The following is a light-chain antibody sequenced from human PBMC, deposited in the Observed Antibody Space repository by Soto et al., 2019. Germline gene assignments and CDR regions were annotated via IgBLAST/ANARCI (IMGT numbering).Light chain of an antibody. CDR3: QQYNTDSRT. Sequence: DIKMTQSPSILSASVGDRVTITCRASQSITTWLAWYQQKPGKAPRLLIYKASTLESGVPSRFSGSGSGTEFTLTITSLQPDDLATYYCQQYNTDSRTLGQGSKV. V-gene: IGKV1-5*03. CDR1: QSITTW. J-gene: IGKJ1*01. CDR2: KAS.